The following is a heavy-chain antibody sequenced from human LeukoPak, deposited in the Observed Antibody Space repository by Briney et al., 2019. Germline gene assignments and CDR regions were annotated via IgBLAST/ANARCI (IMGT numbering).Heavy chain of an antibody. D-gene: IGHD1-26*01. J-gene: IGHJ4*02. V-gene: IGHV3-21*01. CDR2: ISGSSTYI. CDR1: GFTFSSYN. CDR3: AREVGRTDDN. Sequence: PGGSLRLSCAASGFTFSSYNMNWVPQAPGKGLEWVSSISGSSTYIYYADSVRGRFTISRYNAKNSLFLHMNSLRAEDTAVYYCAREVGRTDDNWGQRNLVTVSS.